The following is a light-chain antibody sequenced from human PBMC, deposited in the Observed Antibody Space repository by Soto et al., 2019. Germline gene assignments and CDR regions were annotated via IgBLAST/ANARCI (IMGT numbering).Light chain of an antibody. CDR3: SSYTSSSTYV. J-gene: IGLJ1*01. CDR2: DVS. V-gene: IGLV2-14*01. CDR1: SSDVGGYNY. Sequence: QSVRTQPASVSGSPGQSITISCTGTSSDVGGYNYVSWHQQHPGKAPKLMIYDVSNRPSGVSNRFSGSKSGNTASLTISGLQAEDEADYYCSSYTSSSTYVFGTGTKVTVL.